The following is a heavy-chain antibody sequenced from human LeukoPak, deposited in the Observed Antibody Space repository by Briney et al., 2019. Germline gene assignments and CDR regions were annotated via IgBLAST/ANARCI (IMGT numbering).Heavy chain of an antibody. CDR1: GGTFSSYA. D-gene: IGHD6-13*01. CDR3: AREGRAAADTNWFDP. J-gene: IGHJ5*02. Sequence: GASVKVSCKASGGTFSSYAISWVRQAPGQGLEWMGWINPNSGGTTYAQKFQGRVTMTRDSSISTAYMELRRLRSDDTAVYYCAREGRAAADTNWFDPWGQGTLVTVS. CDR2: INPNSGGT. V-gene: IGHV1-2*02.